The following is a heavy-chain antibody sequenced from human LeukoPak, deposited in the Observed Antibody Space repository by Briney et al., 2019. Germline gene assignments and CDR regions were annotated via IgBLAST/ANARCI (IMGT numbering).Heavy chain of an antibody. CDR2: IRYDGSNK. CDR3: AKDTVGELSYFDY. CDR1: GFTFSSYG. D-gene: IGHD3-10*01. V-gene: IGHV3-30*02. J-gene: IGHJ4*02. Sequence: GGSLRLSCAASGFTFSSYGMHWVRQAPGKGLEWVAFIRYDGSNKYYADSVKGRFTISRDNSKNTLYLQMDSLRAEDTAVYYCAKDTVGELSYFDYWGQGTLVTVSS.